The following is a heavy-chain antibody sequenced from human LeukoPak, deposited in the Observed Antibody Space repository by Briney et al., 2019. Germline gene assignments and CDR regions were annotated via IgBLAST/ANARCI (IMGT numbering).Heavy chain of an antibody. CDR1: GYTFTSYG. CDR3: ARGHRVVVPAAILVVLPDY. Sequence: GASVKVSCKASGYTFTSYGISWVRQAPGQGLEWMGWISAYNGNTNYAQKLQGRVTMTTDTSTSTAYMELRSLRSDDTAVYYCARGHRVVVPAAILVVLPDYWGQGTLVTVSS. J-gene: IGHJ4*02. V-gene: IGHV1-18*01. CDR2: ISAYNGNT. D-gene: IGHD2-2*02.